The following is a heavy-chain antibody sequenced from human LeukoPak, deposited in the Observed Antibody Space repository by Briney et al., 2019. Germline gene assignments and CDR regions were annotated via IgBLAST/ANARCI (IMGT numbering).Heavy chain of an antibody. V-gene: IGHV1-69*13. CDR1: GGTFSSYA. Sequence: PGASVKVSCKASGGTFSSYAISWVRQAPGQGLEWMGGIIPIFGTANYAQKFQGRVTITADESTSTAYMELSSLRSEDTAVYYCARLWNYDFWSGYYLTGWFDHWGQGTLVTVSS. J-gene: IGHJ5*02. D-gene: IGHD3-3*01. CDR3: ARLWNYDFWSGYYLTGWFDH. CDR2: IIPIFGTA.